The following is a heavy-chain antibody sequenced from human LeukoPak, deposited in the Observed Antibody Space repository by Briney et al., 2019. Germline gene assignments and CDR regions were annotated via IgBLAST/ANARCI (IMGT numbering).Heavy chain of an antibody. J-gene: IGHJ4*02. CDR3: ARHATVTSFTFAY. D-gene: IGHD4-17*01. CDR1: GGSISSSTYY. V-gene: IGHV4-39*01. CDR2: IFYSGTA. Sequence: SETLSLTCTVSGGSISSSTYYWGWIRQPPGKQLEWIGSIFYSGTAYYNPSFKSRVSISVYTSKSQFSLDLSSVTAADTALYYCARHATVTSFTFAYWGQGILATVSS.